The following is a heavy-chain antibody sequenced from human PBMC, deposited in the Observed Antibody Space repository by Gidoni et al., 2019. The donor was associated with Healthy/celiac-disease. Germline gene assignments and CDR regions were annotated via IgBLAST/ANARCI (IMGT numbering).Heavy chain of an antibody. CDR2: IIPSCGTA. D-gene: IGHD2-2*01. J-gene: IGHJ3*02. CDR3: ANLGYCSSTSCYGDAFDI. Sequence: QVQLVQSGAEVKKPGSSVKVSCKASGGTFSSYAISWVRQAPGQGLEWMGGIIPSCGTANYAQKFQGRVTITADESTSTAYMELSSLRSEDTAVYYCANLGYCSSTSCYGDAFDIWGQGTMVTVSS. CDR1: GGTFSSYA. V-gene: IGHV1-69*01.